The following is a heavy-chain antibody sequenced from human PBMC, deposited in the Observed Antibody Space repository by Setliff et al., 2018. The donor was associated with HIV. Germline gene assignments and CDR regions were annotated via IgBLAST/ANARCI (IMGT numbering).Heavy chain of an antibody. V-gene: IGHV4-34*01. Sequence: SETLSLTCAVYGGSFSGYYWSWIRQPPGKGLEWIGEINHSGSTNYNPSLKSRVTISMVASRNQFSLKVTSVTAADTAVYYCAKGAGFYGDYTFDHWGQGRQVTVSS. D-gene: IGHD4-17*01. CDR2: INHSGST. CDR1: GGSFSGYY. CDR3: AKGAGFYGDYTFDH. J-gene: IGHJ4*02.